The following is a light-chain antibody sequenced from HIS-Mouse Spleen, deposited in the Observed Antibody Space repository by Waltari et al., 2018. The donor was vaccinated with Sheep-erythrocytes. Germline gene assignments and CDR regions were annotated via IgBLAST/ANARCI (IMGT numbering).Light chain of an antibody. CDR3: EQANSVPST. J-gene: IGKJ5*01. V-gene: IGKV1-12*01. CDR1: PGISSW. CDR2: AAS. Sequence: QMTQSRHSVPSSAGGTVTITWRASPGISSWLAWHQQKPGKAPKLLFYAASSLQSGVPSRCSGSGSGTDFTLTISSLQPEDFGTYYCEQANSVPSTFGQGTRLEIK.